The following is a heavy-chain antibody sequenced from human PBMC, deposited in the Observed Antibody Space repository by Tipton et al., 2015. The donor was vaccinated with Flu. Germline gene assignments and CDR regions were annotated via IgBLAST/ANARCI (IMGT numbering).Heavy chain of an antibody. CDR2: IYTTGST. J-gene: IGHJ6*02. V-gene: IGHV4-4*07. CDR3: ARVDGTRGMDV. Sequence: PGLVKPSETLSLTCNVSGGSLSGYYWSWIRQPAGKGLEWIGRIYTTGSTNYSPSLKSRLTISVDTSKKHFSLNLRSVTAADTAVYYCARVDGTRGMDVWGQGTTVTVS. CDR1: GGSLSGYY. D-gene: IGHD5-24*01.